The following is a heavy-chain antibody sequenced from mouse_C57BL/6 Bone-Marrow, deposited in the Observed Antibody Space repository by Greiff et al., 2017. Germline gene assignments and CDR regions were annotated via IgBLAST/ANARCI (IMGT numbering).Heavy chain of an antibody. J-gene: IGHJ4*01. V-gene: IGHV1-61*01. Sequence: QVQLQQPGAELVRPGSSVKLSCKASGYTFTNYWMDWVKQRPGQGLEWIGNIYPSHGETNYNQKFKDKATLTVDKSSSTAYLQLSSLPSEDSAVYYCARSIYDNYVFYAMDYWGQGTSVTVSS. CDR1: GYTFTNYW. CDR2: IYPSHGET. CDR3: ARSIYDNYVFYAMDY. D-gene: IGHD2-1*01.